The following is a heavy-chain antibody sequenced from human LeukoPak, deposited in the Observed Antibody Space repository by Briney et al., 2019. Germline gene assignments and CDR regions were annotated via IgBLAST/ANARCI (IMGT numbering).Heavy chain of an antibody. CDR2: INHSGST. V-gene: IGHV4-34*01. J-gene: IGHJ4*02. Sequence: SETLSLTCAVYGGSFSGYYWSWIRQPPGKGLEWIGEINHSGSTNYNPSLKSRVTISVDTSKNQFSLKLSSVTAADTAVYYCARVGYYYDRSGYYRRAHYYFDYWGQGTLVTVSS. D-gene: IGHD3-22*01. CDR3: ARVGYYYDRSGYYRRAHYYFDY. CDR1: GGSFSGYY.